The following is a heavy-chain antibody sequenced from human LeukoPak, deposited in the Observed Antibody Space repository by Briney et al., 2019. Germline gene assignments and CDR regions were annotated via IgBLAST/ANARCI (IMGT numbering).Heavy chain of an antibody. Sequence: GGSLRLSCAASGFTFSDYYMSWIRQAPGKGLEWVSYISSSGSTIYYADSVKGRFTISRDNAKNSLYLQMNSLRAEDTAVYYCARVSGSAMVTAIFDYWGQGTLVTVSS. CDR2: ISSSGSTI. CDR3: ARVSGSAMVTAIFDY. V-gene: IGHV3-11*01. J-gene: IGHJ4*02. D-gene: IGHD5-18*01. CDR1: GFTFSDYY.